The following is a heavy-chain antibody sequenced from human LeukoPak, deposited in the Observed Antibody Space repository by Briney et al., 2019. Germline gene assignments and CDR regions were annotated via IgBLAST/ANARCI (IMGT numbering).Heavy chain of an antibody. Sequence: GRSLRLSCAASGFTFSSYSMNWVRQAPGKGLEWVSSISSSSSYIYYADSVKGRFTISRDNAKNSLYLQMNSLRAEDTAVYYCARDKDGYSPTLGYWGQGTLVTVSS. CDR1: GFTFSSYS. CDR2: ISSSSSYI. J-gene: IGHJ4*02. V-gene: IGHV3-21*01. CDR3: ARDKDGYSPTLGY. D-gene: IGHD2-15*01.